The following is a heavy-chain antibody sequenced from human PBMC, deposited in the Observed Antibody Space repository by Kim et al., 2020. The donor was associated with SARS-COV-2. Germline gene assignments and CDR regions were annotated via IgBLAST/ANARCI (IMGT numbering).Heavy chain of an antibody. V-gene: IGHV3-30*02. CDR2: IGYDGGNK. Sequence: GGSLRLSCAGSGFSFRSFGMHWVRQAPGQGLEWVALIGYDGGNKYYVDSVKGRFTISRDNSKNTLFLQLNSLRADDTAVYYCAASPERFGQSHFAYWGQGVPVIVSA. D-gene: IGHD3-10*01. CDR1: GFSFRSFG. J-gene: IGHJ4*02. CDR3: AASPERFGQSHFAY.